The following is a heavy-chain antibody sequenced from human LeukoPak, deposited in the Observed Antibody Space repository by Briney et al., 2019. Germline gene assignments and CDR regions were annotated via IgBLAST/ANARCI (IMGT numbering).Heavy chain of an antibody. J-gene: IGHJ5*02. Sequence: PSETLSLTCTVCGGSISSNYYYWGWIRQPPGKGLEWIGSMYYSGSTYYNPSLKSRVTISVDTSKNQFSLKLNSGTAADTAVYYCVRHCLKYYDYDFLDPWGQGTLVTVSS. CDR3: VRHCLKYYDYDFLDP. V-gene: IGHV4-39*01. CDR2: MYYSGST. D-gene: IGHD3-3*01. CDR1: GGSISSNYYY.